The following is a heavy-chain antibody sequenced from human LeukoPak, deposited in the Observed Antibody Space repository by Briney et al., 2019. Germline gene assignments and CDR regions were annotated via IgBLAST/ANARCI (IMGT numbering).Heavy chain of an antibody. V-gene: IGHV3-9*01. CDR3: AKGHCSGGSCYRSHAFDI. CDR2: ISWNSGSI. D-gene: IGHD2-15*01. CDR1: GFTFDDYA. J-gene: IGHJ3*02. Sequence: GRSLRLSCAASGFTFDDYAMHWVRQAPGKGLEWVSGISWNSGSIGYADSVKGRFTIPRDNAKNSLYLQMNSLRAEDTALYYCAKGHCSGGSCYRSHAFDIWGQGTMVTVSS.